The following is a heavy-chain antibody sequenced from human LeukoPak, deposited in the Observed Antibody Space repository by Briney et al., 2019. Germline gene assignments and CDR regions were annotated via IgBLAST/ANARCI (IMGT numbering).Heavy chain of an antibody. CDR3: ARDDGTSYFDY. J-gene: IGHJ4*02. D-gene: IGHD1-7*01. Sequence: GGSLRLSCAASGFTFSSYAMHWVRQAPGKGLEWVAVISYDGSNKYYADSVKGRYTISRDNSKNTLYLQMNSLRAEDTAVYYCARDDGTSYFDYWGQGTLVTVSS. CDR2: ISYDGSNK. CDR1: GFTFSSYA. V-gene: IGHV3-30-3*01.